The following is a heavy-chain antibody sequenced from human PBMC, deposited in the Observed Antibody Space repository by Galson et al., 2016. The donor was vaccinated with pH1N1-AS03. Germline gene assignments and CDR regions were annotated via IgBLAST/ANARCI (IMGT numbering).Heavy chain of an antibody. D-gene: IGHD3-10*02. V-gene: IGHV3-23*01. CDR3: ATDYYYDVDLTNWYFDV. CDR2: ISHFGETT. CDR1: GFPLSSSP. Sequence: SLRLSCAVSGFPLSSSPMSWVRQAPGKGLEWVSTISHFGETTNYSDSVKGRFTVSRDNSKNTLYLQMSSLRAEDTAVYYCATDYYYDVDLTNWYFDVWGRGTLVTVSS. J-gene: IGHJ2*01.